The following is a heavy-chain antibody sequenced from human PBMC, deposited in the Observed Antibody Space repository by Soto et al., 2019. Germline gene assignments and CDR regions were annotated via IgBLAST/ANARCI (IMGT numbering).Heavy chain of an antibody. CDR2: IWYDGSNK. Sequence: LRLSCAASGFTFSSYGMHWVRQAPGKGLEWVAVIWYDGSNKYYADSVKGRFTISRDNSKNTLYLQMNSLRAEDTAVYYCARDRRDFDSWSGYYFDYWGQGTLVTVSS. V-gene: IGHV3-33*01. J-gene: IGHJ4*02. CDR3: ARDRRDFDSWSGYYFDY. CDR1: GFTFSSYG. D-gene: IGHD3-3*01.